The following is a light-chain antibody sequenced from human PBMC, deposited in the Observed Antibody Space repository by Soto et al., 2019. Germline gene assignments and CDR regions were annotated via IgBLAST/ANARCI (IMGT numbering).Light chain of an antibody. CDR2: AAS. V-gene: IGKV1-17*01. CDR1: QGIRDD. CDR3: LQYRSFPRT. Sequence: DIQLTQSPSSLSASVGYRVTITCRASQGIRDDLGWYQQKAGEAPKRLIYAASSLHSGVPSRFSGSGSGTEFTLTISSLQPEDFATYYCLQYRSFPRTFGQGTKADIK. J-gene: IGKJ1*01.